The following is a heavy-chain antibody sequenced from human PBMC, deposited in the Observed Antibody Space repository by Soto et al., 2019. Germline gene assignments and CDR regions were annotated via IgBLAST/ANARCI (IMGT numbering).Heavy chain of an antibody. V-gene: IGHV1-18*01. CDR2: ISAYNGNT. CDR1: GYTFTSYG. J-gene: IGHJ4*02. CDR3: ARAAAIGMNDY. Sequence: QVQLVQSGAEVKKPGASVKVSCKASGYTFTSYGISWVRQAPGQGLEWMGWISAYNGNTKYAQKLQGRGTMTTDTPTSPAYMERRSLRSADTAVYYCARAAAIGMNDYWGQGTLVTVSS.